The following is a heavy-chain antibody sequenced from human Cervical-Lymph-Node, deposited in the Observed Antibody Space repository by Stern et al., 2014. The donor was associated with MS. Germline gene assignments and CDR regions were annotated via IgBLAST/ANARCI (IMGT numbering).Heavy chain of an antibody. CDR3: ARDPLRRDGYNFDY. D-gene: IGHD5-24*01. J-gene: IGHJ4*02. V-gene: IGHV3-11*01. Sequence: VQLVESGGGLVKPGGSLRLSCETSGFTFSDYYMNWIRQAPGQGLEWVSYISSTGTTMYYAGSVKGRFTISRDNAKNSLYLHMNSLRAEDTAVYDCARDPLRRDGYNFDYWGQGALVTVSS. CDR1: GFTFSDYY. CDR2: ISSTGTTM.